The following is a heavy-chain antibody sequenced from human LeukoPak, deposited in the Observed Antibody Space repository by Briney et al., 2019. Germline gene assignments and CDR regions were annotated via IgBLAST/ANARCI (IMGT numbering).Heavy chain of an antibody. V-gene: IGHV3-30-3*01. CDR1: GFTFGSYA. D-gene: IGHD2-2*01. CDR2: ISYDGNSK. J-gene: IGHJ4*02. CDR3: ARVGPTGYCSSTSCYADN. Sequence: PGGSLRLSCAASGFTFGSYAMHWVRRAPGKGLEWVALISYDGNSKYYADSVKGRSTISRDNSKNTLFLQMDSLRPEDTAMYSCARVGPTGYCSSTSCYADNWGQGTLVIVSS.